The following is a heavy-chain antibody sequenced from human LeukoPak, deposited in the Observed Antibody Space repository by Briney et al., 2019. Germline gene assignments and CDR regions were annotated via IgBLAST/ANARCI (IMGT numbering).Heavy chain of an antibody. CDR1: GYTLTELS. J-gene: IGHJ4*02. CDR3: ATGSSSLDY. CDR2: FSPEDGET. Sequence: ASVKVSCKVSGYTLTELSMHWVRQAPGKGLEWMGGFSPEDGETIYAQKFQGRVTVTEGTSTDTAYMDLSSLRSEDTAVYYCATGSSSLDYWGQGTLVTVSS. D-gene: IGHD6-13*01. V-gene: IGHV1-24*01.